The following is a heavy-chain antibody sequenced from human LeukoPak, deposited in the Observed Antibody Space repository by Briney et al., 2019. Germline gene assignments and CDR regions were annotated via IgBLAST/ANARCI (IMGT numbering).Heavy chain of an antibody. CDR2: IRYDGGNK. D-gene: IGHD3-3*01. J-gene: IGHJ4*02. CDR3: ASYDFWSGYYNEVPFDY. V-gene: IGHV3-30*02. CDR1: GFTFSSYG. Sequence: GGSLRLSCAASGFTFSSYGMHWVRQAPGKGLEWVAFIRYDGGNKYYADSVKGRFTISRDNSKNTLYLQMNSLRAEDTAVYYCASYDFWSGYYNEVPFDYWGQGTLVTVSS.